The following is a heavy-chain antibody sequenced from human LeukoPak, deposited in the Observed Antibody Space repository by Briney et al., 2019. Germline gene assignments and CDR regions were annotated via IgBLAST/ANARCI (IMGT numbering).Heavy chain of an antibody. CDR3: ARGTIAAAGYYYFDY. CDR1: GFTFSSYW. CDR2: IKQDGSEK. V-gene: IGHV3-7*04. Sequence: PGGSLGLSCAASGFTFSSYWMSWVRQAPGKGLEWVANIKQDGSEKYHVDSVKGRFTISRDNAKNSLYLQMNSLRAEDTAVYYCARGTIAAAGYYYFDYWGQGTQVTVSS. J-gene: IGHJ4*02. D-gene: IGHD6-13*01.